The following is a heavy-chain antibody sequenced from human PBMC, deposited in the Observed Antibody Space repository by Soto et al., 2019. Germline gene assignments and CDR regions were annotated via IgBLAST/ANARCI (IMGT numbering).Heavy chain of an antibody. J-gene: IGHJ4*02. V-gene: IGHV1-3*01. Sequence: ASVKVSFKASGYTFTSYAVHLVRQAPGQRLEGIGWINAGNGNTKYSQKFQGRVTITRDTSASTAYMELSSLRSEDTAVYYCARADCSGGSCYPGVHWGQGTLVTVSS. CDR2: INAGNGNT. D-gene: IGHD2-15*01. CDR1: GYTFTSYA. CDR3: ARADCSGGSCYPGVH.